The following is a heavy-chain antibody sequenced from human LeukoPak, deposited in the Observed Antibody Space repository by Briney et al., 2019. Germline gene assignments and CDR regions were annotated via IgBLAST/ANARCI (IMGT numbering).Heavy chain of an antibody. J-gene: IGHJ6*02. CDR2: ISYDGNNK. Sequence: GGSLRLSCAASGFTFSTYALHWVRQAPGKGLEWVAVISYDGNNKYNADSVKGRFTISRDNSKNTLYLQMNSLRAEDTAVYYCARAVRNSCSYYYYNYAMDVWGQGTTVTVSS. V-gene: IGHV3-30-3*01. D-gene: IGHD2-15*01. CDR1: GFTFSTYA. CDR3: ARAVRNSCSYYYYNYAMDV.